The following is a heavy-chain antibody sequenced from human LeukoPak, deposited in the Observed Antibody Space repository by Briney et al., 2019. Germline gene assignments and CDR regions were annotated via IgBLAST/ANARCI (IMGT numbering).Heavy chain of an antibody. V-gene: IGHV3-48*04. Sequence: GGSLRLSCAASGFTFSSYSMNWVRQAPGKGLEWVSYISSSSSTIYYADSVKGRFTISRDNAKNSLYLQMNSLRAEDTAVYYYARDWDTGYWGQGTLVTVSS. CDR1: GFTFSSYS. CDR3: ARDWDTGY. J-gene: IGHJ4*02. CDR2: ISSSSSTI. D-gene: IGHD5-18*01.